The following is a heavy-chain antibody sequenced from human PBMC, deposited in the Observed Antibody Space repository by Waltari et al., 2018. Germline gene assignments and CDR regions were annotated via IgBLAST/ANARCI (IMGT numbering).Heavy chain of an antibody. CDR2: IIPILGIA. J-gene: IGHJ6*02. V-gene: IGHV1-69*10. D-gene: IGHD5-12*01. CDR1: GGTFSSYA. Sequence: QVQLVQSGAEVKKPGSSVKFSCKASGGTFSSYAISWVRQAPGQGLEWMGGIIPILGIANYAQKFQGRVTITADKSTSTAYMELSSLRSEDTSVYYCARENSGYDLYYYYYYGMDVWGQGTTVTVSS. CDR3: ARENSGYDLYYYYYYGMDV.